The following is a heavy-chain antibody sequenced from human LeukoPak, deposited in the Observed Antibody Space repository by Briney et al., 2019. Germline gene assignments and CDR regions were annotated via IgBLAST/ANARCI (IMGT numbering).Heavy chain of an antibody. J-gene: IGHJ4*02. CDR2: FYAGGST. V-gene: IGHV3-66*01. D-gene: IGHD6-13*01. Sequence: PGGSLRLSCEASGFSVSSNYMSWVRQAPGKGLEWVSVFYAGGSTYYTDSVKGRFTISRDTSKNSLYLQMNSLRPEDTAVYYCASSGYSSSHTIFFWGQGTLVTVSS. CDR1: GFSVSSNY. CDR3: ASSGYSSSHTIFF.